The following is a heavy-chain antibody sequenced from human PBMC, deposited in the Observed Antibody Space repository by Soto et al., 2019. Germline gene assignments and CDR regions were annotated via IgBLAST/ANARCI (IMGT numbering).Heavy chain of an antibody. J-gene: IGHJ2*01. D-gene: IGHD2-21*01. CDR2: IIPIYGTA. Sequence: QVQLVQSGAEVKKPGSSVKVSCKASGGTFSNYAISWARQVPGQGLEWMGGIIPIYGTANYAQKLQGRVTITADESTSTAYMELSSLGSDDTAVYYCARAYCEYSNHWYFDLWCRGTLVTVSS. CDR3: ARAYCEYSNHWYFDL. CDR1: GGTFSNYA. V-gene: IGHV1-69*01.